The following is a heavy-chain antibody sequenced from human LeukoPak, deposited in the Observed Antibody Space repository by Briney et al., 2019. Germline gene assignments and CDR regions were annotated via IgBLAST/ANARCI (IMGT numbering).Heavy chain of an antibody. V-gene: IGHV3-9*01. J-gene: IGHJ4*02. CDR3: VKAVAGTVSFDY. Sequence: GGSLRLSCVASGFTFDDYAMHWVRHAPGKGLEWVSSINWNSGNIDYVDSVKGRFTISRDNAKNSLYLQMNSLRPEDTALYYCVKAVAGTVSFDYWGQGTLVTVSS. D-gene: IGHD6-19*01. CDR1: GFTFDDYA. CDR2: INWNSGNI.